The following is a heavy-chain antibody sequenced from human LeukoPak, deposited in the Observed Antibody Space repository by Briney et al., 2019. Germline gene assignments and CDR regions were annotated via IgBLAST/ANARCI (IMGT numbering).Heavy chain of an antibody. J-gene: IGHJ4*02. CDR2: ISGSGGRT. V-gene: IGHV3-23*01. Sequence: PGGSLRLSCTASGFTFTSYAMYWVRQAPGKGLEWVSAISGSGGRTYYADSVKGRFTISRDNSKNTLYLQMNSLRAEDTAVYYCAKELDDYFGSGSPIGSFDYWGQGTLVTVSS. CDR1: GFTFTSYA. D-gene: IGHD3-10*01. CDR3: AKELDDYFGSGSPIGSFDY.